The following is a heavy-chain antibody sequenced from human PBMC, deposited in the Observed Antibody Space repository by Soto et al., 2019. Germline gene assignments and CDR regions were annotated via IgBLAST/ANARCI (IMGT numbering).Heavy chain of an antibody. V-gene: IGHV3-23*01. CDR3: AKGNDYYDSSCYYFDAFDI. D-gene: IGHD3-22*01. J-gene: IGHJ3*02. CDR1: GFTFSSYA. CDR2: ISGSGGST. Sequence: EVQLLESGGGLVQPGGSLRLSCAASGFTFSSYAMSWVRQAPGKGLEWVSAISGSGGSTYYADSVKGRFTISRDNSKNTLYLQMNRLRAEDTAVYYCAKGNDYYDSSCYYFDAFDIWGQGTMVTVSS.